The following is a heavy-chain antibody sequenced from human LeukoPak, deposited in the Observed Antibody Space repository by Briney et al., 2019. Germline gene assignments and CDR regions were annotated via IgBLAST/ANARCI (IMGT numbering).Heavy chain of an antibody. CDR3: ARGRSIPPALYYFDY. J-gene: IGHJ4*02. V-gene: IGHV3-64*01. CDR2: ISSNGGST. D-gene: IGHD2-2*01. Sequence: GGSLRLSCAASGFTFSSYAMHWVRQAPGKGLEYVSAISSNGGSTYYANSVKGRFTISRDNSKNTLYLQMNSLRAEDTAVYYCARGRSIPPALYYFDYWGQGTLVTVSS. CDR1: GFTFSSYA.